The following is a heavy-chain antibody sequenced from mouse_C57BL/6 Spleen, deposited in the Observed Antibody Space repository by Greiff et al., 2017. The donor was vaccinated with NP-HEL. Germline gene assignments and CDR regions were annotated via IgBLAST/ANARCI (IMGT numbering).Heavy chain of an antibody. CDR3: ARRTITTVVSGYAGDY. CDR1: GFTFSDYG. V-gene: IGHV5-17*01. J-gene: IGHJ4*01. D-gene: IGHD1-1*01. CDR2: ISSGSSTI. Sequence: EVKLMESGGGLVKPGGSLKLSCAASGFTFSDYGMHWVRQAPEKGLEWVAYISSGSSTIYYADTVKGRFTISRDNAKNTLCLQMTSLRSEDTAMYYCARRTITTVVSGYAGDYWGQGTSVTVSS.